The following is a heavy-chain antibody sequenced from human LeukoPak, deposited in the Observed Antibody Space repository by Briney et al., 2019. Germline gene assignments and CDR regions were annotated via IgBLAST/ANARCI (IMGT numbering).Heavy chain of an antibody. CDR3: ARERGSSSWYGNWFDP. D-gene: IGHD6-13*01. Sequence: PSETLSLTCAVYGGSFSGYYWSWIRQPPGKGLECIGQINHSGSTNYNPCLKSRVTISVDTSKNQVSLKLSSVTAADRGVYYCARERGSSSWYGNWFDPWGEGTLVSVCS. J-gene: IGHJ5*02. CDR2: INHSGST. CDR1: GGSFSGYY. V-gene: IGHV4-34*01.